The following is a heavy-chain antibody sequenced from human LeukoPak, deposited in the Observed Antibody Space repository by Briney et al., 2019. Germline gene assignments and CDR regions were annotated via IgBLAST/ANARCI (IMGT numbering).Heavy chain of an antibody. CDR2: INHSGST. Sequence: PSETLSLTCAVYGGSFSGYYWSWIRQPPGKGLEWIGEINHSGSTNYNPSLKSRVTISVDTSKNQFSLKLSSVTAADMAVYYCARTIYRNIAAHGYWGQGTLVTVSS. CDR1: GGSFSGYY. D-gene: IGHD6-6*01. CDR3: ARTIYRNIAAHGY. J-gene: IGHJ4*02. V-gene: IGHV4-34*01.